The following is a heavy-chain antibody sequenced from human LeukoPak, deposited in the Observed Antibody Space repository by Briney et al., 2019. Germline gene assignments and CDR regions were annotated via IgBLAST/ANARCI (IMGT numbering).Heavy chain of an antibody. CDR2: IYHSGST. CDR3: ARGVRVRGGNWFDP. Sequence: PSETLSLTCAVSGGSISSGGYSWSWIRQPPGKGLEWIGYIYHSGSTYYNPSLKSRVTISVDRSKNQFSLELSSVTAADTAVYYCARGVRVRGGNWFDPWGQGTLVTVSS. D-gene: IGHD3-10*01. J-gene: IGHJ5*02. CDR1: GGSISSGGYS. V-gene: IGHV4-30-2*01.